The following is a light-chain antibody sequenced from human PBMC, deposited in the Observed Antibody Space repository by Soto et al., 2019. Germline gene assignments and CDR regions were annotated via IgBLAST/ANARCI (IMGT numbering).Light chain of an antibody. Sequence: QSALTQPASVSGSPGQSITISCTGTSSDVGSHNYVSWYQQHPGKAPKLMIYEVSNRPSGVSNRFSGSKSGNTASLTISGLQAEDEANFYCCSYTSSSTVFGGGTKLTFL. CDR3: CSYTSSSTV. CDR1: SSDVGSHNY. V-gene: IGLV2-14*01. CDR2: EVS. J-gene: IGLJ3*02.